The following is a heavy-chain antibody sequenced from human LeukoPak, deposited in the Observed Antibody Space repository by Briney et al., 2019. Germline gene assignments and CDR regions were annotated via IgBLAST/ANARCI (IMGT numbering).Heavy chain of an antibody. J-gene: IGHJ5*02. V-gene: IGHV4-59*01. CDR1: GGSFSGYY. D-gene: IGHD3-3*01. CDR2: IYYSGST. Sequence: PSETLSLTCAVYGGSFSGYYWSWIRQPPGKGLEWIGYIYYSGSTNYNPSLKSRVTISVDTSKNQFSLKLSSVTAADTAVYYCARAVLNYDFWSGYSTGWFDPWGQGTLVTVSS. CDR3: ARAVLNYDFWSGYSTGWFDP.